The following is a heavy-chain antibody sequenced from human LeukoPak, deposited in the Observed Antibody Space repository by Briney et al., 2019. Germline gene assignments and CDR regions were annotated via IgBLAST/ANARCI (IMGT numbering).Heavy chain of an antibody. V-gene: IGHV3-NL1*01. CDR2: IYSGGST. CDR3: AKPAISSRGWYYDY. J-gene: IGHJ4*02. CDR1: GFTFSTYG. Sequence: GESLRLSCAASGFTFSTYGMHWVRQAPGKGLEWVSVIYSGGSTYYADSVKGRFTISRDNSKNTLYLQMNSLRAEDTAVYYCAKPAISSRGWYYDYWGQGTLVTVSS. D-gene: IGHD6-19*01.